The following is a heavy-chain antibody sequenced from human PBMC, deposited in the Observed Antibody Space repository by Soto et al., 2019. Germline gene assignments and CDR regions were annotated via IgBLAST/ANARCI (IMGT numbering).Heavy chain of an antibody. Sequence: EVQLLESGGGLVQPGGSLRLSCAASGFTFSSSPMSWVRQAPGKGLDWVSAINCCGGSTFYADSVKGRFTISRDDSKNMLYLQMNSLRAEDTAVYFCAKTHYDLLDYWGQGTLVTVSS. V-gene: IGHV3-23*01. D-gene: IGHD3-3*01. J-gene: IGHJ4*02. CDR3: AKTHYDLLDY. CDR1: GFTFSSSP. CDR2: INCCGGST.